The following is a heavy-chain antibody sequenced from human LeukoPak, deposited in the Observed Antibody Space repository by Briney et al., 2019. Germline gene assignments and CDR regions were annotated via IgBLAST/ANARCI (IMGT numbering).Heavy chain of an antibody. D-gene: IGHD1-20*01. CDR3: AREGGIAITGKIWYFDR. Sequence: SVKVSCKASGGTFSTDALAWVRQVPGQGPEWMGRIIPVFGTTNYAETFQGRVTITADISTSTAYMQLSSLRSEDTAVYYCAREGGIAITGKIWYFDRRGRGTLVTASS. V-gene: IGHV1-69*06. J-gene: IGHJ2*01. CDR1: GGTFSTDA. CDR2: IIPVFGTT.